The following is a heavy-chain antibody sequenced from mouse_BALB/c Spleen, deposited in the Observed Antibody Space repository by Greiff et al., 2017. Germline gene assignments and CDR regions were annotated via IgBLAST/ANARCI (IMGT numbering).Heavy chain of an antibody. Sequence: VQLQQPGAELVRPGASVKLSCKASGYTFTSYWMHWVKQRPGQGLEWIGMIDPSDSETRLNQKFKDKATLTVDKSSSTAYMQLSSPTSEDSAVYYCARGRGNYGYYAMDYWGQGTSVTVSS. D-gene: IGHD2-1*01. CDR1: GYTFTSYW. CDR2: IDPSDSET. V-gene: IGHV1-69*02. J-gene: IGHJ4*01. CDR3: ARGRGNYGYYAMDY.